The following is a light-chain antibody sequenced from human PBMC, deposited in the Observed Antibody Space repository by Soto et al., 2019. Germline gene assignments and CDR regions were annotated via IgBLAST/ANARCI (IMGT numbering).Light chain of an antibody. J-gene: IGKJ1*01. CDR1: QSVGSSY. Sequence: EVVLPQSPGTLPLSPGERATLSCGASQSVGSSYLAWYQQKPGQAPRLLIYGASTRATGIPDRFSGSGSGTEYTLTISRLEPEDFAVYYCQQYMNSPWTFGQGTKVEI. CDR2: GAS. CDR3: QQYMNSPWT. V-gene: IGKV3-20*01.